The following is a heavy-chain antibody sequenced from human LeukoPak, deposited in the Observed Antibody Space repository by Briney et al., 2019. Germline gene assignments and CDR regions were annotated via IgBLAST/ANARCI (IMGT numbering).Heavy chain of an antibody. Sequence: GESLKISCKISGYSFTNYWIGWVRQMPGKGLEWMGIIYPGDSDTRYSPSFQGQVTISADKSISTAYLQWSSLKASDTAMYYCARHCSGGSCPTGAFDIWGQGTMVTVSS. CDR1: GYSFTNYW. CDR2: IYPGDSDT. D-gene: IGHD2-15*01. J-gene: IGHJ3*02. V-gene: IGHV5-51*01. CDR3: ARHCSGGSCPTGAFDI.